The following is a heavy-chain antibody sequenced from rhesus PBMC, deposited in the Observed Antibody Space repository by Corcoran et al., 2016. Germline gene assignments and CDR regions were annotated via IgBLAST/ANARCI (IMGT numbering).Heavy chain of an antibody. D-gene: IGHD2-39*01. V-gene: IGHV4-165*01. J-gene: IGHJ4*01. CDR3: ARGKDLRR. Sequence: QVQLQESGPGLVKPSETLSLTCAVSGCSFSGYYWGWIRQPPGKGLEWIGYISGSSGSTDYNPSLKSRVTISTDTSKNQFSLKLSSVTAADTAVYYCARGKDLRRWGQGVLVTVSS. CDR1: GCSFSGYY. CDR2: ISGSSGST.